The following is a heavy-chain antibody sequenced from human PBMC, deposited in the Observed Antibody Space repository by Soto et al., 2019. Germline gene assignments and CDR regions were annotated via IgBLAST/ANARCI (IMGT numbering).Heavy chain of an antibody. CDR1: GFTFSDYY. J-gene: IGHJ3*02. V-gene: IGHV3-11*01. CDR3: ARDGFILDGGYCSGGSCDPKKKTDAFDI. D-gene: IGHD2-15*01. Sequence: GGSLRLSCAASGFTFSDYYMSWIRQAPGKGLEWVSYISSSGSTIYYADSVKGRFTISRDNAKNSLYLQMNSLRAEDTAVYYCARDGFILDGGYCSGGSCDPKKKTDAFDIWGQGTMVTVSS. CDR2: ISSSGSTI.